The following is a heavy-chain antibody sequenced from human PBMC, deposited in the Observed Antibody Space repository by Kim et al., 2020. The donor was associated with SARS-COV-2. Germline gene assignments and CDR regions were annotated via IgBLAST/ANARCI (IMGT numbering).Heavy chain of an antibody. CDR3: ARERVAAAGRVFDY. V-gene: IGHV6-1*01. CDR1: GDSVSSNSAV. J-gene: IGHJ4*02. D-gene: IGHD6-13*01. CDR2: TYYRSKWSN. Sequence: SQTLSLTCAISGDSVSSNSAVWNWIRPSPSRGLEWLGRTYYRSKWSNDYAVSVKSRLTINPDTSKNQFSLQLNSVTPEDTAVYYCARERVAAAGRVFDYWGQGTLVTVSS.